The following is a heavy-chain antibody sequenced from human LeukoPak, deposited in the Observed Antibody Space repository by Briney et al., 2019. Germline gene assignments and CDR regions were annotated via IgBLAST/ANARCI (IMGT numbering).Heavy chain of an antibody. J-gene: IGHJ4*02. CDR2: IHRDGTTT. Sequence: PGGSLRLSCAASGFTFSSHWMHWVRQVPGKGLVWVSRIHRDGTTTNYADSVKGRFTISRDNARNTLYLQLTNLRAEDTAIYYCARARPDGSSYFDYWGQGILVTVSS. CDR1: GFTFSSHW. CDR3: ARARPDGSSYFDY. V-gene: IGHV3-74*01.